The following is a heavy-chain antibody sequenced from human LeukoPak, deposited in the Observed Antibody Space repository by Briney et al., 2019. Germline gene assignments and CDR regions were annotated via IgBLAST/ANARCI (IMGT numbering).Heavy chain of an antibody. D-gene: IGHD1-26*01. V-gene: IGHV3-11*01. Sequence: GGSPRLSCAASGFTFSDFYMSWIRQAPGMGLEWISYIGTRSNPIYYADSVKGRFTISRDDAKNSLYLQMNSLRDEDTAVYFCAREARGSGRDFDYWGQGILVTVSS. CDR2: IGTRSNPI. CDR3: AREARGSGRDFDY. J-gene: IGHJ4*02. CDR1: GFTFSDFY.